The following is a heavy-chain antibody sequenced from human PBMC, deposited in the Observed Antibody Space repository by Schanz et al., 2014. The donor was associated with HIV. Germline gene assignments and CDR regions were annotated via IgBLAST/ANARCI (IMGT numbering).Heavy chain of an antibody. CDR3: VRGGLNYQRXXXFDF. CDR2: ISYDGSNK. Sequence: VQLLESGGGLVQPGGSLRLSCAASGFTFSSYAMNWVRQPPGKGLEWVAVISYDGSNKYYADSVKGRFTISRDNAKKSLYLQMNYLGAGDTAVYYCVRGGLNYQRXXXFDFWGQGTMVTVSS. J-gene: IGHJ3*01. D-gene: IGHD1-7*01. CDR1: GFTFSSYA. V-gene: IGHV3-30*03.